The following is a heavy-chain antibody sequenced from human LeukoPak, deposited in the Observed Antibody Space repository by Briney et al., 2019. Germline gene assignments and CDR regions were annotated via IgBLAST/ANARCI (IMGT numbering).Heavy chain of an antibody. V-gene: IGHV4-34*01. Sequence: PSETLSLTCAVYGGSFSGYYWSWIRQPPGKGLEWIGEINHSGSTNYNPSLKSRVTISVDTSKNQFSLKLSSVTAADTAVYYCARQFDYDFWSGSLSYFDYWGQGTLVTVSS. CDR1: GGSFSGYY. D-gene: IGHD3-3*01. CDR3: ARQFDYDFWSGSLSYFDY. CDR2: INHSGST. J-gene: IGHJ4*02.